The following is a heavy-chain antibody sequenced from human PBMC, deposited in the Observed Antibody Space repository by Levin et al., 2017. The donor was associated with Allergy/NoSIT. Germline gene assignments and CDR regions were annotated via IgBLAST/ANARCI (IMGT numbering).Heavy chain of an antibody. CDR3: ARVRGTPIYYYYYGMDV. CDR2: INHSGST. Sequence: GSLRLSCAVYGGSFSGYYWSWIRQPPGKGLEWIGEINHSGSTSYNPSLKSRVTISVDTSMNQFSLKLTSVTAADTAVYYCARVRGTPIYYYYYGMDVWGQGTTVTVSS. V-gene: IGHV4-34*01. D-gene: IGHD1-1*01. CDR1: GGSFSGYY. J-gene: IGHJ6*02.